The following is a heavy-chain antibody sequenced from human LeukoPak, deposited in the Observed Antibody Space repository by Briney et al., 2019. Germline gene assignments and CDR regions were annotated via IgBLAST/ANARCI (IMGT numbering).Heavy chain of an antibody. CDR3: ARDVGYYYYYMDV. J-gene: IGHJ6*03. V-gene: IGHV3-21*04. Sequence: GGSLRLSCAASGFTFNSYTVNWVRQVPGKGLEWVSSISSSSSYIYYSDSVKGRFTISRDNAKNSLYLQMNSLRAEDTALYYCARDVGYYYYYMDVWGKGTTVTVSS. CDR2: ISSSSSYI. CDR1: GFTFNSYT.